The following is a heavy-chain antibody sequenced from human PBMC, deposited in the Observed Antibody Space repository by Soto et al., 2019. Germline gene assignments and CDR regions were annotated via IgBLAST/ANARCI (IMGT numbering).Heavy chain of an antibody. CDR3: AKKVPGSNPLDS. CDR1: GFTFSSYA. J-gene: IGHJ4*02. V-gene: IGHV3-23*01. Sequence: GGSLRLSCAASGFTFSSYAMSWVRQAPGKGLGWVSAISGSGGSTYYADSVRGRFTISRDNSKNTLYLQMNSLRVEDTAVYYCAKKVPGSNPLDSWGQGALVTVSS. CDR2: ISGSGGST. D-gene: IGHD1-1*01.